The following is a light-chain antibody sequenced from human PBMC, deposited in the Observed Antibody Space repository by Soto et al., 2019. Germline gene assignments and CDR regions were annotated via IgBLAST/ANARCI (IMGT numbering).Light chain of an antibody. CDR2: GDT. J-gene: IGLJ2*01. CDR3: QSYDSCLSGPVL. V-gene: IGLV1-40*01. CDR1: NSNIGAGYD. Sequence: QSVLTQPPSVSGAPGQRVTISCTGSNSNIGAGYDVNWYQHLPGTAPKLLIYGDTIRPSGVPDRFSGSKSATSASLAIAGLQVEDEGDYYCQSYDSCLSGPVLFGGGTQLTVL.